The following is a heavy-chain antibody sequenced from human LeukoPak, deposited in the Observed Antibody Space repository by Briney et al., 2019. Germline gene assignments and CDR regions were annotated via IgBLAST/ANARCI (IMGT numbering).Heavy chain of an antibody. J-gene: IGHJ5*02. Sequence: SETLSLTCTVSGGSISSSSYYWGWIRQPPGKGLEWIGSIYYSGSTYYNPSLKSRVTISVDTSKKQFSLKLSSVTAADTAVYYCVASYYFRFDPWGQGTLVTVSS. CDR2: IYYSGST. D-gene: IGHD3-10*02. CDR3: VASYYFRFDP. V-gene: IGHV4-39*01. CDR1: GGSISSSSYY.